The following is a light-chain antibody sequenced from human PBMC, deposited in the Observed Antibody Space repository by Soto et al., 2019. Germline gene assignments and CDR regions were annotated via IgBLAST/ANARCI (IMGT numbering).Light chain of an antibody. V-gene: IGKV1-5*03. Sequence: DIQMTQSPSSLSASVGDRVTITCRASQSISDWLAWYQQKPGKAPKILIYKASSLESGVPSRFSGSGSGTEFTLTISSLQPDDFATYYCQQYNSYWTVGQGTKVDSK. CDR2: KAS. CDR3: QQYNSYWT. CDR1: QSISDW. J-gene: IGKJ1*01.